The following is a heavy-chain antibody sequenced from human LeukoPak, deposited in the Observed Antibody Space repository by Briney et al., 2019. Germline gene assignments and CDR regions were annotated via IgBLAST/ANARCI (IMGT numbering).Heavy chain of an antibody. J-gene: IGHJ4*02. CDR2: FYYSGST. CDR3: ARDGSFIYIGSHLN. D-gene: IGHD5-12*01. V-gene: IGHV4-59*01. Sequence: PSETLSLNCTVSGGSISSYYWSWIRQPPGKGLEWIGYFYYSGSTNYNPSLRSRVTISVDTSKNQFSLKLSSVTAADTAVYYCARDGSFIYIGSHLNWGQGTLVTVSS. CDR1: GGSISSYY.